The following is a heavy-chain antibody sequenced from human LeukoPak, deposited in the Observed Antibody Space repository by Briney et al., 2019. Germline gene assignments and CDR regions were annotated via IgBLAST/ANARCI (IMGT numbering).Heavy chain of an antibody. CDR1: GFTFRTYW. D-gene: IGHD6-13*01. V-gene: IGHV3-74*01. CDR2: INTDGSST. CDR3: TRDYSSCPDY. Sequence: GGSLRLSCTAYGFTFRTYWMHWVRQAPGKGLVWVSRINTDGSSTTYADSVKGRFTISRDNAKNTLYLQMNSLRAEDTAVYYCTRDYSSCPDYWGQGTLVTVSS. J-gene: IGHJ4*02.